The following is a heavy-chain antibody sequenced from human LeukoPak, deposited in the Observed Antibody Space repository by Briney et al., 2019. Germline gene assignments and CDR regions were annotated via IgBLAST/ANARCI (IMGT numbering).Heavy chain of an antibody. CDR1: GFTFSCYW. J-gene: IGHJ4*02. V-gene: IGHV3-74*01. CDR3: ATPGSIAVAGTIDY. D-gene: IGHD6-19*01. Sequence: QPGGSLRLSCAASGFTFSCYWMHWVRQAPGKGLVWVSRINSDGSSTSYADSVKGRFTISRDNAKNTLYLQMNSPRHEDTPVYYCATPGSIAVAGTIDYWGQGTLVTVSS. CDR2: INSDGSST.